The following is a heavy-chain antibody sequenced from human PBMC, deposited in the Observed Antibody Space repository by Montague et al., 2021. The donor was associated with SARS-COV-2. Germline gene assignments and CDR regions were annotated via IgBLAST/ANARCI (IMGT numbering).Heavy chain of an antibody. CDR2: ISSSTNII. D-gene: IGHD6-6*01. J-gene: IGHJ3*01. CDR1: GFTFSSYS. CDR3: AKDLVLRAARPDALDV. V-gene: IGHV3-48*04. Sequence: SLRLSCAASGFTFSSYSVNWVRQAPRKGLEWISYISSSTNIIYYADSVKGRFTISRDNARNSLYLQMNSLRVDDTAVYYCAKDLVLRAARPDALDVWGRGQWSPSL.